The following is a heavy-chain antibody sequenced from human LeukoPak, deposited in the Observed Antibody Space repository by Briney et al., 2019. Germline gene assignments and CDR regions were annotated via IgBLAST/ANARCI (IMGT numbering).Heavy chain of an antibody. Sequence: PGGSLRLSCAASGFTFSDYYMSWIRQAPGKGLEWVSYISGSGSTIYYADSVKGRFTISRDNAKNSLYLQVNSLRAEDTAVYYCARDQRRTYYYDSSGYGHFDYWGQGTLVTVSS. D-gene: IGHD3-22*01. CDR3: ARDQRRTYYYDSSGYGHFDY. J-gene: IGHJ4*02. V-gene: IGHV3-11*01. CDR1: GFTFSDYY. CDR2: ISGSGSTI.